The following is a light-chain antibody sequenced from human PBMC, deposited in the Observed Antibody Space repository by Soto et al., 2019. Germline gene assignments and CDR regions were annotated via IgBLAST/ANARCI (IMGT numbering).Light chain of an antibody. CDR3: QQYNSSPWT. CDR2: DAS. V-gene: IGKV1-13*02. Sequence: AIQLTQSPSSLSAYVGERVTVTCRASQAIRNAVAWYQQKPGKAPRLLIYDASRLESGVPSRFSGSGSGTDFTLTISSLQPEDFATYYCQQYNSSPWTFGQGTKVDIK. J-gene: IGKJ1*01. CDR1: QAIRNA.